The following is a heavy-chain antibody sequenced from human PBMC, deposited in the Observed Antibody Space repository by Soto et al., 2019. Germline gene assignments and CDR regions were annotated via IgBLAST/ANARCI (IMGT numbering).Heavy chain of an antibody. D-gene: IGHD5-12*01. CDR3: ALEDGYKHRGAFDL. CDR2: IYYSGST. J-gene: IGHJ3*01. V-gene: IGHV4-31*03. Sequence: QVQLQESGPGLVKPSQTLSLTCTVSGGSISSGGYYWSWIRQHPGRGLECIGYIYYSGSTYYNPSLKSRVTISADTSKNHVSLKLNSVTAADTAVYDCALEDGYKHRGAFDLWGQGTMVTVSS. CDR1: GGSISSGGYY.